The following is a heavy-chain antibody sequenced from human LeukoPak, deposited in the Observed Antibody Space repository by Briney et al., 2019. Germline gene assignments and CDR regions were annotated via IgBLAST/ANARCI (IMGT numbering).Heavy chain of an antibody. D-gene: IGHD3-10*01. CDR1: GFTFSSYG. CDR2: ISGSGGST. CDR3: AKFRWFGELAEYFQH. Sequence: GGTLRLSCAASGFTFSSYGMSWVRQAPGKGLEWVSAISGSGGSTYYADSVKGWFTISRDNSKNTLYLQMNSLRAEDTAVYYCAKFRWFGELAEYFQHWGQGTLVTVSS. V-gene: IGHV3-23*01. J-gene: IGHJ1*01.